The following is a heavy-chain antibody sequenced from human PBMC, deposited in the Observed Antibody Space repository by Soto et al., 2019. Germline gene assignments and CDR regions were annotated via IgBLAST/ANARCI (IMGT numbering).Heavy chain of an antibody. V-gene: IGHV6-1*01. CDR1: GDSVSSNSAG. CDR2: TYYRSKWYY. CDR3: ARGEQYSGRIFDY. D-gene: IGHD1-26*01. Sequence: SQTRSLTFAITGDSVSSNSAGWSCVRQSPSRGLEWLGRTYYRSKWYYEYAVSVRGRITINPDTSKNQYSLQLNSVTPEDTAVYFCARGEQYSGRIFDYWGQGTLVTVSS. J-gene: IGHJ4*01.